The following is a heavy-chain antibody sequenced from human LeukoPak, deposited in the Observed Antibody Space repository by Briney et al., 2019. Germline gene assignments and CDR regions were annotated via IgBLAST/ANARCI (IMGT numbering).Heavy chain of an antibody. CDR1: GGSISSSSYY. D-gene: IGHD6-13*01. CDR3: ARDPLAAAGPNHYYYYYGMDV. Sequence: SETLSLTCTVSGGSISSSSYYWGWIRQPPGKGLEWIGESNHSGSTNYNPSLKSRVTISVDTSKNQFSLKLSSVTAADTAVYYCARDPLAAAGPNHYYYYYGMDVWGQGTTVTVSS. V-gene: IGHV4-39*07. CDR2: SNHSGST. J-gene: IGHJ6*02.